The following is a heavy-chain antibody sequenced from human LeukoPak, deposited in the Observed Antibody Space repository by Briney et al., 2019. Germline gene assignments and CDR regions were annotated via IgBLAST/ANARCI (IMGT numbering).Heavy chain of an antibody. J-gene: IGHJ5*02. CDR2: IGSFGTTI. CDR1: GFTFSSYE. V-gene: IGHV3-48*03. Sequence: PGGSLRLSCAASGFTFSSYEMNWVRQAPGKGLEWVSYIGSFGTTISYADSVKGRFTISRDNAKSSLYLQMSSLRAEDTAVYYCARGQQLVLGWFDPWGQGTLVTVSS. D-gene: IGHD6-13*01. CDR3: ARGQQLVLGWFDP.